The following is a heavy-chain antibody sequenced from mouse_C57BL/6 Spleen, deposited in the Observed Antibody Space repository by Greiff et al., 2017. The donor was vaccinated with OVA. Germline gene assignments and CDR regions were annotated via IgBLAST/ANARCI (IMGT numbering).Heavy chain of an antibody. D-gene: IGHD1-1*01. V-gene: IGHV1-82*01. Sequence: QVQLQQSGPELVKPGASVKISCKASGYAFSSSWMNWVKQRPGKGLEWIGRIYPGDGDTKYNGKFKGKATLTADQSSSTAYMQRSSLTSEDSAVYFCARSHYYGSRGGFDYWGQGTTLTVSS. CDR2: IYPGDGDT. J-gene: IGHJ2*01. CDR1: GYAFSSSW. CDR3: ARSHYYGSRGGFDY.